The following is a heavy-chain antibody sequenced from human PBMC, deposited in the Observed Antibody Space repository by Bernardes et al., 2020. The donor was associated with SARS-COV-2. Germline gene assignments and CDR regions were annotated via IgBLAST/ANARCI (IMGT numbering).Heavy chain of an antibody. CDR3: AREGEAMVRRAFDP. J-gene: IGHJ5*02. D-gene: IGHD3-10*01. CDR2: IDPNSGGT. CDR1: GYSFTDYY. V-gene: IGHV1-2*02. Sequence: ASVKVSCKASGYSFTDYYIHWVRQAPGQGLEWMGWIDPNSGGTNYAQKFQARVTMTRDTSISTAYMELSRLTSDDTAVYYCAREGEAMVRRAFDPWGQGTLVTVSS.